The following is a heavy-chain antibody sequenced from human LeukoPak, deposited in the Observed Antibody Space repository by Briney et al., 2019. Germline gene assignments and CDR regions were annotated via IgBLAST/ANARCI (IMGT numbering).Heavy chain of an antibody. V-gene: IGHV3-20*04. CDR2: INWNGGST. D-gene: IGHD6-13*01. CDR1: GFTFDDYG. Sequence: PGGSLRLSCAASGFTFDDYGMSWVRQAPGKGLEWVSGINWNGGSTGYADSVKGRFTISRDNAKNSLYLQVNSLRAEDTALYYCARDLVPFVAAAGHDYWGQGTLVTVSS. J-gene: IGHJ4*02. CDR3: ARDLVPFVAAAGHDY.